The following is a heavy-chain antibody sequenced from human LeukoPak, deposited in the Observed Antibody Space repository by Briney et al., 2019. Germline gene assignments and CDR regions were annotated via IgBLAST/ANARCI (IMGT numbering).Heavy chain of an antibody. Sequence: PSETLSLTCTVSGRSIRSYHWSWIRQSPEKGLEWIGYIYNSGSTNYNPSLQSRLTMSADASMNQFSLKLSSVTAADTAIYYCARHVGKWGWDPWGQGTLVTVSS. J-gene: IGHJ5*02. V-gene: IGHV4-59*08. CDR2: IYNSGST. CDR3: ARHVGKWGWDP. CDR1: GRSIRSYH. D-gene: IGHD3-16*01.